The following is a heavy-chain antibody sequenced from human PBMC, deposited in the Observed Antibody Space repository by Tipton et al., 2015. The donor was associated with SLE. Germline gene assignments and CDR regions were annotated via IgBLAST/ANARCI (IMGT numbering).Heavy chain of an antibody. CDR1: GFTFSNYW. J-gene: IGHJ6*02. Sequence: GSLRLSCAASGFTFSNYWMTWVRQAPGKGLEWVANIKEDGGEKSYVDSVKGRFTISRDNSKNTLYLQMNSLRNEDTAVYYCARDPGIANGMGDWGRGTTLTVSS. CDR3: ARDPGIANGMGD. CDR2: IKEDGGEK. V-gene: IGHV3-7*03. D-gene: IGHD1-1*01.